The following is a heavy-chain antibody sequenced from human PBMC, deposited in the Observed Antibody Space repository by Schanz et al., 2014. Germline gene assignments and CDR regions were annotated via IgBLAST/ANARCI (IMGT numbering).Heavy chain of an antibody. Sequence: QVQLVQSGPEVKKPGSSVKVSCQAFGDTFSKYNIMWVRQVPGQGLEWMGRIIPILGIANYAQKFQGRVTITADKSTFTAYMDVSSLRSEDTAVYYCASSGAGYSSSWDFDYWGQGTLVIVSS. J-gene: IGHJ4*02. V-gene: IGHV1-69*02. CDR1: GDTFSKYN. CDR3: ASSGAGYSSSWDFDY. CDR2: IIPILGIA. D-gene: IGHD6-13*01.